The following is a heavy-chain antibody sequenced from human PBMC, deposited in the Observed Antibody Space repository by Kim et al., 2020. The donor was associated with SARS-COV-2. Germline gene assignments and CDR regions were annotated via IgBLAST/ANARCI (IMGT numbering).Heavy chain of an antibody. CDR2: INHSGST. J-gene: IGHJ4*02. Sequence: SETLSLTCAVYGGSFSGYYWSWIRQPPGKGLEWIGEINHSGSTNYNPSLKSRVTISVDTSKNRFSLKLSSVTAADTAVYYCARGRTYYDILTGYYGPHYFDYWGQGTLVTVSS. V-gene: IGHV4-34*01. D-gene: IGHD3-9*01. CDR1: GGSFSGYY. CDR3: ARGRTYYDILTGYYGPHYFDY.